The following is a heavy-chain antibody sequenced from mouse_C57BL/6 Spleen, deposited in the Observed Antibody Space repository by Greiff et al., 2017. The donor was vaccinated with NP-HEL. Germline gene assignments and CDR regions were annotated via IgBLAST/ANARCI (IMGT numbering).Heavy chain of an antibody. J-gene: IGHJ4*01. CDR1: GYAFSSSW. CDR2: IYPGDGDT. CDR3: ASIELYYYDMDY. Sequence: QVHVKQSGPELVKPGASVKISCKASGYAFSSSWMNWVKQRPGKGLEWIGRIYPGDGDTNYNGKFKGKATLTADKSSSTAYMQLSSLTSEDSAVYFCASIELYYYDMDYWGQGTSVTVSS. V-gene: IGHV1-82*01. D-gene: IGHD4-1*01.